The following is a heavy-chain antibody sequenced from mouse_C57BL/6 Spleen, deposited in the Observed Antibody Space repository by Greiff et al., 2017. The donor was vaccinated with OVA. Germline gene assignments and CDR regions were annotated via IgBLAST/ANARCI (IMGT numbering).Heavy chain of an antibody. J-gene: IGHJ4*01. V-gene: IGHV1-69*01. CDR3: ARGDYGNGAMDY. CDR1: GYTFTSYW. D-gene: IGHD2-1*01. Sequence: VQLQQPGAELVMPGASVKLSCKASGYTFTSYWMHWVKQRPGQGLEWIGEIDPSDSYTNYNQKFKGKSTLTVDKSSSTAYMQLSSLTSEDSAVYYCARGDYGNGAMDYWGQGTSVTVSS. CDR2: IDPSDSYT.